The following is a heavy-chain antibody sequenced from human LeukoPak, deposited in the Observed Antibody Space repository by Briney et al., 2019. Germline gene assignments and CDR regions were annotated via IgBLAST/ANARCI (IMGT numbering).Heavy chain of an antibody. CDR3: ASSPVFGFGDRGNWFDP. CDR1: GGPISGDY. D-gene: IGHD3-10*01. Sequence: SETLSLTCTVSGGPISGDYWSWIRQPPGQGLEWVAYIYYTGASNYTPSLKSRVTMSVDTSKNQFSLRLSSVTAADTAVYYCASSPVFGFGDRGNWFDPWGQGTLVTVSS. J-gene: IGHJ5*02. V-gene: IGHV4-59*01. CDR2: IYYTGAS.